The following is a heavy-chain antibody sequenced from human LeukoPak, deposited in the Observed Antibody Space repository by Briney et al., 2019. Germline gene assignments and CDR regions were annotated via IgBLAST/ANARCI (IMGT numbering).Heavy chain of an antibody. CDR3: ARGLLTGRNWYFDL. CDR2: INPHSGGT. V-gene: IGHV1-2*02. J-gene: IGHJ2*01. Sequence: GASVKVSCTASGYTFTGYYIHWMRQAPGQGLEWMGWINPHSGGTNYAQNFQGRVTMTRDTSISTVYMELHTLRSDDTAVYFCARGLLTGRNWYFDLWGRGTLLTASS. D-gene: IGHD3-9*01. CDR1: GYTFTGYY.